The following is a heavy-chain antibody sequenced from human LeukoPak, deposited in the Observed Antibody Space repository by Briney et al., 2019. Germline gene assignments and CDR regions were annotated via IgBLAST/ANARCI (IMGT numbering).Heavy chain of an antibody. Sequence: PGGSLRLSCAASRFTFSTYWMHWVRQAPGKGLEWVAVISYDGSNKYYADSVKGRFTISRDNSKNTLYLQMNSLRAEDTAVYYCARALGMDCSGGSCYRFDWFDPWGQGTLVTVSS. J-gene: IGHJ5*02. CDR1: RFTFSTYW. CDR2: ISYDGSNK. CDR3: ARALGMDCSGGSCYRFDWFDP. D-gene: IGHD2-15*01. V-gene: IGHV3-30*03.